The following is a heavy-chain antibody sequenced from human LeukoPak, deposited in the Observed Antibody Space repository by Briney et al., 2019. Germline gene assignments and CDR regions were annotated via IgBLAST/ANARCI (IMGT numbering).Heavy chain of an antibody. J-gene: IGHJ4*02. Sequence: PGRSLRLSCTASGFTFSSYGIHWVRQAPGKGLEWVAVIWYDGSNRYVADSVKGRFTISRDNSKNTLHLQMNSLRAGDTAVYYCARSRSGDYYGLGSYFDYWGQGTLVTVSS. V-gene: IGHV3-33*01. CDR1: GFTFSSYG. D-gene: IGHD3-10*01. CDR2: IWYDGSNR. CDR3: ARSRSGDYYGLGSYFDY.